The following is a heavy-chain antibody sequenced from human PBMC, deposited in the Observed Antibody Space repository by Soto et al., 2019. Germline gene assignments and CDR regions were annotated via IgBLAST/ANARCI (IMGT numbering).Heavy chain of an antibody. D-gene: IGHD1-20*01. CDR1: GFTFSSYE. J-gene: IGHJ6*02. CDR2: ISSSGSTI. Sequence: PGGSLRLSCAASGFTFSSYEMNWVRQAPGKGLEWVSYISSSGSTIYYADSVKGRFTISRDNAKNSLYLQMNRLRAEDTAVYYCERDHNGGYYYYAMDVWGQGTTVTVSS. V-gene: IGHV3-48*03. CDR3: ERDHNGGYYYYAMDV.